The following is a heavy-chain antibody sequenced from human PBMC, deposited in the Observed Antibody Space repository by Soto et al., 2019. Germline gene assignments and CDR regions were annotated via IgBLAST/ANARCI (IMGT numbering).Heavy chain of an antibody. CDR3: AREATIAARLDS. J-gene: IGHJ4*02. CDR1: GGSISSGDYY. Sequence: QVQLQESGPGLVKPSQTLSLTCTVSGGSISSGDYYWSWLRHPPGKGLEWIGYIYYSGGTYYNPSLTSRVTISVDTSKNQFSLKLSSVTAADTAVYYCAREATIAARLDSWGQGTLVTVSS. V-gene: IGHV4-30-4*01. CDR2: IYYSGGT. D-gene: IGHD6-6*01.